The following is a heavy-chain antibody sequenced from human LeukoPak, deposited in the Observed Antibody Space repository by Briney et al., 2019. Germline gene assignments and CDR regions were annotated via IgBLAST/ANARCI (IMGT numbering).Heavy chain of an antibody. D-gene: IGHD3-10*01. CDR1: GFTFSSYG. Sequence: GGSLRLSCAASGFTFSSYGMNWVRQAPGKGLEWVSSISTSSSYIYYADSMKGRFTISRDNAKNSLYLQMNSLRAEDTAVYYCARHAFITMVRGVTYWGQGTLVTVSS. V-gene: IGHV3-21*01. J-gene: IGHJ4*02. CDR2: ISTSSSYI. CDR3: ARHAFITMVRGVTY.